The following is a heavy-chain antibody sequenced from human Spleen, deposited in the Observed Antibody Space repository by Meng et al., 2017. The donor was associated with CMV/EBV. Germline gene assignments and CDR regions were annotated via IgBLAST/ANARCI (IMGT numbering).Heavy chain of an antibody. CDR2: IYYSGKT. CDR3: ARAPETGRLDY. V-gene: IGHV4-4*02. J-gene: IGHJ4*02. CDR1: RASISIRVW. Sequence: CGVSRASISIRVWRNWVRPPPGKGLEWIGEIYYSGKTNYNPSLKSRVTMSVDKSKNQFSLRLSSVTAADTAVYYCARAPETGRLDYWGQGTLVTVSS. D-gene: IGHD1-1*01.